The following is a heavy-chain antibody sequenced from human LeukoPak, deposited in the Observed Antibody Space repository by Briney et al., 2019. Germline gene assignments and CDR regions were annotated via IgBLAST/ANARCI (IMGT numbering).Heavy chain of an antibody. V-gene: IGHV1-46*01. D-gene: IGHD6-13*01. Sequence: GASVKVSCKASGYTFTSYYMHWVRQAPGQGLEWMGIINPSGGSTSYAQKFQGRVTMTRDTSTSTVYMELNSLRAEDTAVYYCARDRAGSSWYYYGMDVWGQGTTVTVSS. CDR1: GYTFTSYY. CDR2: INPSGGST. J-gene: IGHJ6*02. CDR3: ARDRAGSSWYYYGMDV.